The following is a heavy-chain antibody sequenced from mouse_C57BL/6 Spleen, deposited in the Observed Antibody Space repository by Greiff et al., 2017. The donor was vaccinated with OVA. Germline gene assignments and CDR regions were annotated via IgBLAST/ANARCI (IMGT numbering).Heavy chain of an antibody. J-gene: IGHJ3*01. CDR1: GYTFTDYY. CDR3: ARGEVGTWFAY. CDR2: INPNNGGT. V-gene: IGHV1-26*01. Sequence: EVQLQQSGPELVKPGASVKISCKASGYTFTDYYMNWVKQSHGQSLEWIGDINPNNGGTSYNQKFKGKATVTVDKSSSTAYMELRSLTSEDSAVYYCARGEVGTWFAYWGQGTLVTVSA. D-gene: IGHD2-13*01.